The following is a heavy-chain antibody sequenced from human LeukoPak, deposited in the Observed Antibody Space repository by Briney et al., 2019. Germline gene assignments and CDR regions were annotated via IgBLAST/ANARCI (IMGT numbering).Heavy chain of an antibody. CDR3: VNQISGWVY. CDR2: SSGNGRST. V-gene: IGHV3-64D*06. J-gene: IGHJ4*02. Sequence: GGSLRLSCSASGFTFSTQPMHWVRQAPGKGREYVSGSSGNGRSTYYADSVKGRFTISRDNSKNTLYLQMSSLRPEDTAVYYCVNQISGWVYWGQGTLVTVSS. D-gene: IGHD6-19*01. CDR1: GFTFSTQP.